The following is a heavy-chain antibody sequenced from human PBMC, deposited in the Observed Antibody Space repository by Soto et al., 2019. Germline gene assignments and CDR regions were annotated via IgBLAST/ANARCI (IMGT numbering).Heavy chain of an antibody. CDR1: GFTFSNAW. J-gene: IGHJ6*03. D-gene: IGHD3-10*01. CDR2: IKSKTDGGTT. CDR3: TTDLIVHDSHYYYYYYYYMDV. V-gene: IGHV3-15*01. Sequence: GGSLRLSCAASGFTFSNAWMSWVRQAPGKGLEWVGRIKSKTDGGTTDYAAPVKGRFTISRDDSKNTLYLQMNSLKTEDTAVYYCTTDLIVHDSHYYYYYYYYMDVWGKGTTVTVSS.